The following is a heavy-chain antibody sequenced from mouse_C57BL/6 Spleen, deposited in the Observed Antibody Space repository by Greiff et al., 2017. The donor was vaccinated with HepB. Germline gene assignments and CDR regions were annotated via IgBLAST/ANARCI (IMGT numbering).Heavy chain of an antibody. CDR2: ISSGGDYI. J-gene: IGHJ4*01. V-gene: IGHV5-9-1*02. Sequence: DVMLVESGEGLVKPGGSLKLSCAASGFTFSSYAMSWVRQTPEKRLEWVAYISSGGDYIYYADNVKGRFTISRDNARNTRYLQMSSLKSEDTAMYYCTRVLYYDYDEGGRSYAMDYWGQGTSVTVSS. D-gene: IGHD2-4*01. CDR1: GFTFSSYA. CDR3: TRVLYYDYDEGGRSYAMDY.